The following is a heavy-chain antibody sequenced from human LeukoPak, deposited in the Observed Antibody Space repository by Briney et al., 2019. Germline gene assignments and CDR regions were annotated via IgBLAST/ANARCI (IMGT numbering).Heavy chain of an antibody. CDR1: GFTFSSYS. Sequence: GGSLRLSCAASGFTFSSYSMNWVRQAPGKGLEWVSSISSSSSYIYYADSVKGRFTVSRDNAKNSLYLQMISLRAEDTAVYYCARTITGSYYYYYMDVWGKGTTVTVSS. D-gene: IGHD5-24*01. V-gene: IGHV3-21*01. J-gene: IGHJ6*03. CDR2: ISSSSSYI. CDR3: ARTITGSYYYYYMDV.